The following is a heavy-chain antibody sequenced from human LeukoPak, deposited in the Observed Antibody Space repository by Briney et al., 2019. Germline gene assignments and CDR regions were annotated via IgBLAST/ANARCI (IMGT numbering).Heavy chain of an antibody. V-gene: IGHV1-18*01. D-gene: IGHD6-13*01. Sequence: ASVKVSCKASGYTFTSYGISWVRQAPGQGREWMGWISAYNGNTNYAQKLQGRVTMTTDTSTSTAYMELRSLRSDDTAVYYCARGPRGSSWYDYYYYYYMDVWGKGTTVTVSS. CDR2: ISAYNGNT. CDR1: GYTFTSYG. J-gene: IGHJ6*03. CDR3: ARGPRGSSWYDYYYYYYMDV.